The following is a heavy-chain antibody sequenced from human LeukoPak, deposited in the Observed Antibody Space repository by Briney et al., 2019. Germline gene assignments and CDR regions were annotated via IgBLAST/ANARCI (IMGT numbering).Heavy chain of an antibody. J-gene: IGHJ4*02. CDR2: ISGSGYST. V-gene: IGHV3-23*01. D-gene: IGHD3-16*01. CDR1: GFTVSNSY. CDR3: AKDGVRNYFEY. Sequence: PGESLRLSCAASGFTVSNSYMSWVRQAPGEGLEWVSAISGSGYSTYYADSVKGRFTISRDNSKTTLYLQMNSLRAEDTAVYYCAKDGVRNYFEYWGQGTLVTVSS.